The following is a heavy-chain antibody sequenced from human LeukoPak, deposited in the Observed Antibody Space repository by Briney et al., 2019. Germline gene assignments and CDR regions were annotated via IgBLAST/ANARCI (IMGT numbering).Heavy chain of an antibody. D-gene: IGHD3-22*01. Sequence: GGSLRLSCAASGFTFGSYAMHWVRQAPGKGLEWVAGISYDGSNKYYADSVKGRFTISRDNSKNTLYLQMNSLRAEDTAVYYCAKEGDSSGYNRYFDYWGQGTLVAVSS. J-gene: IGHJ4*02. CDR1: GFTFGSYA. V-gene: IGHV3-30*18. CDR2: ISYDGSNK. CDR3: AKEGDSSGYNRYFDY.